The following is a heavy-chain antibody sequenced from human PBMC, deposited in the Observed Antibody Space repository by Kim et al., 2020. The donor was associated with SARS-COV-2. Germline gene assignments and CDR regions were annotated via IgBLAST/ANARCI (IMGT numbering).Heavy chain of an antibody. CDR3: ATHSSGPDY. J-gene: IGHJ4*02. CDR1: GGSFSGYY. CDR2: INHSGST. D-gene: IGHD6-19*01. V-gene: IGHV4-34*01. Sequence: SETLSLTCAVYGGSFSGYYWSWIRQPPGKGLEWIGEINHSGSTNYNPSLKSRVTISVDTSKNQFSLKLSSVTAADTAVYYCATHSSGPDYWGQGTLVTVSS.